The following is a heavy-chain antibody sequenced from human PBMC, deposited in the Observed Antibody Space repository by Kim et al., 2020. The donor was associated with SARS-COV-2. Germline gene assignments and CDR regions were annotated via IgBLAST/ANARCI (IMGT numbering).Heavy chain of an antibody. J-gene: IGHJ4*02. CDR2: IIPILGIA. Sequence: SVKVSCKASGGTFSSYAISWVRQAPGQGLEWMGRIIPILGIANYAQKFQGRVTITADKSTSTAYMELSSLRSEDTAVYYCANGYCSGGSCYGVDYWGQGTLVTVSS. CDR3: ANGYCSGGSCYGVDY. CDR1: GGTFSSYA. V-gene: IGHV1-69*04. D-gene: IGHD2-15*01.